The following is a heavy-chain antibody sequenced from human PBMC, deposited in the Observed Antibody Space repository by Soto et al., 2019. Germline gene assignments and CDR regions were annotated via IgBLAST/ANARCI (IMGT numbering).Heavy chain of an antibody. CDR2: IYYSGST. CDR1: GGTISSYY. V-gene: IGHV4-59*01. J-gene: IGHJ4*02. Sequence: SEPLSLTCTVSGGTISSYYWSWIRQPPGKGLEWIGYIYYSGSTNYNPSLKSRVTISVDTSKNQFSLKLSSVTAADTAVYYCAGSEGRHWGQGTLVTVSS. CDR3: AGSEGRH.